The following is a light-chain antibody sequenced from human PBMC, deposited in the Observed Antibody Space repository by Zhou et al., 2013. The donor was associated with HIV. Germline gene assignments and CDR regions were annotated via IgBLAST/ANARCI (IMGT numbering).Light chain of an antibody. CDR1: QTISRY. J-gene: IGKJ5*01. CDR3: QKYNSAPLT. Sequence: DIQMTQSPSSLSASIGDRVTITCRASQTISRYLNWYQQKPGKAPKLLIYDASSVQSGVPSRFTGSGSGTDFTLTISSLQPEDVATYYCQKYNSAPLTFGQGTLL. CDR2: DAS. V-gene: IGKV1-39*01.